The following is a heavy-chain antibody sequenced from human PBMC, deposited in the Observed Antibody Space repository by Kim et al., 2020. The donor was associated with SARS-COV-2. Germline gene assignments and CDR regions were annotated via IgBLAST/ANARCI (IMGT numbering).Heavy chain of an antibody. V-gene: IGHV3-11*01. CDR1: GFTFSDYY. CDR3: ARSYSNYGPNYYYGMDV. CDR2: ISSSGSTI. D-gene: IGHD4-4*01. Sequence: GGSLRLSCAASGFTFSDYYMSWIRQAPGKGLEWVSYISSSGSTIYYTDSVKGRFTISRDNAKNSLYLQMNSLRAEDTAVYYCARSYSNYGPNYYYGMDVWGQGTTVTVSS. J-gene: IGHJ6*02.